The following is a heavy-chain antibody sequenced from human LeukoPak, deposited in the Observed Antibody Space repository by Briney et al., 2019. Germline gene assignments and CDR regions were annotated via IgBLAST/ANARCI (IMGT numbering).Heavy chain of an antibody. Sequence: PSETLSLTCTVSGGSISYYYWNWIRQPAGKGLEWIGRIYTSGRTYYNSSLKSGVSTSVDTSKNQFSLKLSSVTGADKTVYYCARLSTVTTSFDYWGQGTLVTVSS. V-gene: IGHV4-4*07. CDR1: GGSISYYY. CDR3: ARLSTVTTSFDY. J-gene: IGHJ4*02. D-gene: IGHD4-11*01. CDR2: IYTSGRT.